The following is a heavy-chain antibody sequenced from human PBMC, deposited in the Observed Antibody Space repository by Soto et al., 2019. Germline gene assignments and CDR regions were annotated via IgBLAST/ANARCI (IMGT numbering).Heavy chain of an antibody. CDR3: ARGRKDYDILTGYPKRRRNWFDP. Sequence: SETLSLTCAVYGGSFSGYYWSWIRQPPGKGLEWIGEINHSGSTNYNPSLKSRVTISVDTSKNQFSLKLSSVTAADTAVYYCARGRKDYDILTGYPKRRRNWFDPWGQGTLVTVSS. V-gene: IGHV4-34*01. D-gene: IGHD3-9*01. CDR2: INHSGST. J-gene: IGHJ5*02. CDR1: GGSFSGYY.